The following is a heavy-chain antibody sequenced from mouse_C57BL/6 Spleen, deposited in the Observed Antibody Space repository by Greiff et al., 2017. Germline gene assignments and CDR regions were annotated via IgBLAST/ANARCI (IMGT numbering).Heavy chain of an antibody. D-gene: IGHD2-4*01. J-gene: IGHJ1*03. Sequence: EVKLVESGPELVKPGASVKMSCKASGYTFTDYNMHWVKQSHGKSLEWIGYINPNNGGTSYNQKFKGKATLTVNKSSSTAYMELRSLTSEDSAVYYCAREEYDYALYFDVWGTGTTVTVSS. CDR2: INPNNGGT. CDR1: GYTFTDYN. V-gene: IGHV1-22*01. CDR3: AREEYDYALYFDV.